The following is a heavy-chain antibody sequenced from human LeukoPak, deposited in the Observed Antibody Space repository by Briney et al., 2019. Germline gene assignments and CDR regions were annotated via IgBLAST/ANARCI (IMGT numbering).Heavy chain of an antibody. CDR1: GGTFSSYA. CDR2: IIPILGIA. D-gene: IGHD5-18*01. V-gene: IGHV1-69*04. Sequence: SVKVSCKASGGTFSSYAISWVRQAPGQGLEWMGRIIPILGIANYAQKFPGRVTITADKSTSTAYMELSSLRSEDTAVYYCARDGWQLWRGDYWGQGTLVTVSS. CDR3: ARDGWQLWRGDY. J-gene: IGHJ4*02.